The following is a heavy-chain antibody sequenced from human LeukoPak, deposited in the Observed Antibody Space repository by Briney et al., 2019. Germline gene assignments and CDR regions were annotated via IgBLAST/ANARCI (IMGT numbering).Heavy chain of an antibody. Sequence: PSETLSLTCTVSGGSISSGGYYWSWVRQPPGKGLEWIGEIYHSGSTNYNPSLKSRVTISVDKSKNQFSLKLRSVTAADTAVYYCARLQRITMNAFDIWGQGTMATVSS. J-gene: IGHJ3*02. D-gene: IGHD3-22*01. CDR3: ARLQRITMNAFDI. V-gene: IGHV4-39*07. CDR1: GGSISSGGYY. CDR2: IYHSGST.